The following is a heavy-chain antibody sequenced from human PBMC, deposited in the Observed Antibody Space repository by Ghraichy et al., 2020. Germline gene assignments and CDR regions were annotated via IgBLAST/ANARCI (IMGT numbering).Heavy chain of an antibody. J-gene: IGHJ5*02. CDR3: ARDRFIRYCSGGSCYWSGRNWFDP. V-gene: IGHV4-39*07. CDR1: GGSISSSSYY. Sequence: SETLSLTCTVSGGSISSSSYYWGWIRQPPGKGLEWIGSIYYSGSTYYNPSLKSRVTISVDTSKNQFSLKLSSVTAADTAVYYCARDRFIRYCSGGSCYWSGRNWFDPWGQGTLVTVSS. CDR2: IYYSGST. D-gene: IGHD2-15*01.